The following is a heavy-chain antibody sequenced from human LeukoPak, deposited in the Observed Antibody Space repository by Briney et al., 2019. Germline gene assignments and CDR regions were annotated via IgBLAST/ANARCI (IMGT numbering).Heavy chain of an antibody. CDR1: GGSISSYY. V-gene: IGHV4-59*12. J-gene: IGHJ4*02. D-gene: IGHD3/OR15-3a*01. CDR2: IYYSGST. Sequence: PSETLSLTCTVSGGSISSYYWSWIRQPPGKGLEWIGYIYYSGSTNYNPSLKSRVTISVDTSKNQFSLQLSSVTPEDTAMYYCAKEGAGLIDWGQGTLVTVSS. CDR3: AKEGAGLID.